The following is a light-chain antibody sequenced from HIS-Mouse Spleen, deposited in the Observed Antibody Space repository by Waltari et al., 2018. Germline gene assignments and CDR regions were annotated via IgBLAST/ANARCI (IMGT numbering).Light chain of an antibody. CDR1: SSDVGGYNY. CDR2: DVS. CDR3: CSYAGSYTGV. V-gene: IGLV2-11*01. Sequence: QSALTQPRSVSGSPGQSVTIPCTGTSSDVGGYNYVPWYQQPPGKAPKLMIYDVSKRPSGVPDRFSGSKSGNTASLTISGLQAEDEADYYCCSYAGSYTGVFGTGTKVTVL. J-gene: IGLJ1*01.